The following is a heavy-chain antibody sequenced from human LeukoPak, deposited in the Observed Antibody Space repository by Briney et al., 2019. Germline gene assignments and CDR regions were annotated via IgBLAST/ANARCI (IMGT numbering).Heavy chain of an antibody. CDR2: ITWNSRVK. CDR1: GFTFDNFA. D-gene: IGHD3-10*01. V-gene: IGHV3-9*01. CDR3: ARDQWGYMVRGVTLDF. Sequence: PGRSLRLSCAASGFTFDNFAMHWVRQAPGKGLEWVSGITWNSRVKTYTPSVKGRFTISRDNAKNSLYLQMNSLISEDTAVYFCARDQWGYMVRGVTLDFWGQGTLVAVSS. J-gene: IGHJ4*02.